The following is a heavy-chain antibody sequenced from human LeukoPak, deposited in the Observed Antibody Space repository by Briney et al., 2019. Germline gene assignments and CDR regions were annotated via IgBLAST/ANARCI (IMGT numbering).Heavy chain of an antibody. CDR1: GFTFGSHA. Sequence: AGGSLRLSCEASGFTFGSHAMYWVRQAPGKGLEWVAGIFGSGGSPHYADPVKGRLTISRDNSRNTVYLQINSLRAEDTAVYYCGKTTVGYSSGQKPAWPVDYWGQGTLVTVSS. CDR3: GKTTVGYSSGQKPAWPVDY. V-gene: IGHV3-23*01. CDR2: IFGSGGSP. D-gene: IGHD5-18*01. J-gene: IGHJ4*02.